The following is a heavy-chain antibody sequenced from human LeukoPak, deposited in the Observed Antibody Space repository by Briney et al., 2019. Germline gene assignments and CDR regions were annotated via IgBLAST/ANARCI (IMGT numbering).Heavy chain of an antibody. CDR2: INHSGST. J-gene: IGHJ6*04. CDR3: ARGYGVYYGSGSYYRDYYYGMDV. V-gene: IGHV4-34*01. CDR1: GGSFSGYY. Sequence: SETLSLTCAVYGGSFSGYYWSWIRQPPGKGLEWIGEINHSGSTNYNPSLKSRVTISVDTSKNQFSLKLSSVTAADTAVHYCARGYGVYYGSGSYYRDYYYGMDVWGKGTTVTVSS. D-gene: IGHD3-10*01.